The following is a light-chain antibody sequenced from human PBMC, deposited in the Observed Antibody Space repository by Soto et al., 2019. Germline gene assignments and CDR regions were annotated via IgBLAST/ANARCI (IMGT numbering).Light chain of an antibody. CDR2: EGS. Sequence: QSALTQPASVSGSPGQSITISCTGTSNDVGGYNLVSWYQQHPGKAPKLMIYEGSKRPSGVSNRFSGSKSGNMASLTISGLQSEDEADYYCCSYAGSSTLIFGGGTKLTVL. CDR1: SNDVGGYNL. V-gene: IGLV2-23*01. CDR3: CSYAGSSTLI. J-gene: IGLJ2*01.